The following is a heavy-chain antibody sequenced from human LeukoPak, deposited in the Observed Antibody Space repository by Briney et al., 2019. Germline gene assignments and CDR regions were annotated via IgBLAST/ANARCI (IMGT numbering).Heavy chain of an antibody. CDR1: GYTSTSDG. CDR2: ISAYNGDT. D-gene: IGHD6-19*01. V-gene: IGHV1-18*01. Sequence: ASVKVSCKASGYTSTSDGITWVRQAPGKGLEWMGWISAYNGDTNYAQKLQGRVTMTTGTSTSTAYMELRSVRSDDTAVYYCARRLIAVAGPDYWGQGTLVTVSS. J-gene: IGHJ4*02. CDR3: ARRLIAVAGPDY.